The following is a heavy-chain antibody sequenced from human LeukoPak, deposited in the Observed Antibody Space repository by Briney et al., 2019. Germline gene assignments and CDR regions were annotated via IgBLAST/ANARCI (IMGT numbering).Heavy chain of an antibody. CDR1: GGTFSSYA. J-gene: IGHJ6*02. D-gene: IGHD3-22*01. Sequence: ASVKVSCKASGGTFSSYAISWVRQAPGQGLEWMGGIIPIFGTANYAQKFQGRVTITADESTSTAYMELSSLRSEDTAVYYCARDSSGIILGFPRGVWGQGTTVTVSS. CDR2: IIPIFGTA. CDR3: ARDSSGIILGFPRGV. V-gene: IGHV1-69*13.